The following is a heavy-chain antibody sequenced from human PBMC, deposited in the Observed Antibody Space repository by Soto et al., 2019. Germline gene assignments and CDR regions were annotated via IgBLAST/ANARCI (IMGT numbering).Heavy chain of an antibody. CDR3: ARGVTIFGVVTNYYYYMDV. J-gene: IGHJ6*03. D-gene: IGHD3-3*01. CDR1: GYTFTSYA. V-gene: IGHV1-3*01. CDR2: INAGNGNT. Sequence: QVQLVQSGAEVKKPGASVKVSCKASGYTFTSYAMHWVRQAPGQRLEWMGWINAGNGNTKYSQKFQGRVTITRDTSGSTAYMELSSLRSEDTAVYYCARGVTIFGVVTNYYYYMDVWGKGTTVTVSS.